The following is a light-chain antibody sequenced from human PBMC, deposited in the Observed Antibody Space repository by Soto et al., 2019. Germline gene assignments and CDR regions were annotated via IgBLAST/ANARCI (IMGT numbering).Light chain of an antibody. J-gene: IGKJ5*01. V-gene: IGKV3-20*01. CDR2: GAS. CDR1: QSVSSSY. CDR3: QQYGSSPIT. Sequence: EIVLTQSPGTLSLSPGERATLSCRTSQSVSSSYLAWYQQKPGQAPRLIIYGASSRATGIPDRFSGSGSGTDFTLTISRLEPEDFAVYFCQQYGSSPITFGQGTRLEIK.